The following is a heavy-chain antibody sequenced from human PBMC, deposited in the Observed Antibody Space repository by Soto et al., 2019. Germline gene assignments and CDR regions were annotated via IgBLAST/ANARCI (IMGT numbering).Heavy chain of an antibody. CDR3: ATRHDSVSYYLVE. D-gene: IGHD3-10*01. Sequence: GESLKISRNGSGCRFSSYCIGWVRQMPRKGLEWMGIIYPGDSETIYSPSFRGQLTMSADKSINTAYLQWRSLKASDTAMYFRATRHDSVSYYLVEWGQGALLT. CDR2: IYPGDSET. CDR1: GCRFSSYC. V-gene: IGHV5-51*01. J-gene: IGHJ4*02.